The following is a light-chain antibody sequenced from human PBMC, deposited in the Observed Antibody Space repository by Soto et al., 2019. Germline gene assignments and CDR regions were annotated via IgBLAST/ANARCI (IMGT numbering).Light chain of an antibody. V-gene: IGKV1-9*01. J-gene: IGKJ3*01. Sequence: DIQLTQSPSFLSASVGDRVTITCRASQGISTFLAWYQQRPGQAPKLLIYAASTLQSGVPSRFSGSGSGTEFTLTISTLQPEDLPTYYCQQVISYPPGFGPGTKVDIK. CDR2: AAS. CDR3: QQVISYPPG. CDR1: QGISTF.